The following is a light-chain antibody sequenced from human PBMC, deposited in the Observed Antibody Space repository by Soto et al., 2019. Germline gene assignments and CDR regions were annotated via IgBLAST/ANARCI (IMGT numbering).Light chain of an antibody. CDR2: DAS. CDR3: QQYNSYSGT. J-gene: IGKJ1*01. Sequence: DIKMTQSPSTLSASVGDRVTITCRASQSISSWLAWYQQKPGKAPKLLIYDASSLESGVPSRFSGSGSGTEFTLTISSLQPDDFATYYCQQYNSYSGTYGQGTKVESK. CDR1: QSISSW. V-gene: IGKV1-5*01.